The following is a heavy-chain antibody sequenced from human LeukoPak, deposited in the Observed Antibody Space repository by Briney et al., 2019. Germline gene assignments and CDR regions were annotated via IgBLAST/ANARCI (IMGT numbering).Heavy chain of an antibody. CDR2: INPNSGGT. Sequence: ASVEVSCKASGYTFTSYDINWVRQAPGQGLEWMGWINPNSGGTNYAQKFQGRVTMTRDTSISTAYMELSRLRSDDTAVYYCAIYGSGSYYRDYWGQGTLVTVSS. CDR3: AIYGSGSYYRDY. J-gene: IGHJ4*02. V-gene: IGHV1-2*02. CDR1: GYTFTSYD. D-gene: IGHD3-10*01.